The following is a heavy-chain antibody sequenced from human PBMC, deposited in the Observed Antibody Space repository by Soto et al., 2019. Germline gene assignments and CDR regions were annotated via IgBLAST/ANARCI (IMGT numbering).Heavy chain of an antibody. CDR3: VRHGYSGYDWEHNWFDP. CDR1: GGSISSYY. V-gene: IGHV4-59*08. Sequence: SETLSLTCTVSGGSISSYYWSWIRQPPGKGLEWIGYIYYSGSTNYNPSLKSRVTISVDTSKNQFSLKLSSVTAADTAVYYCVRHGYSGYDWEHNWFDPWRQGTLVTVSS. J-gene: IGHJ5*02. CDR2: IYYSGST. D-gene: IGHD5-12*01.